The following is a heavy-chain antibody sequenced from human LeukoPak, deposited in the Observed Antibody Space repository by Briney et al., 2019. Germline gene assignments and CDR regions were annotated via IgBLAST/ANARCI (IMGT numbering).Heavy chain of an antibody. V-gene: IGHV1-69*05. CDR1: GGTFSSYA. J-gene: IGHJ4*02. CDR2: IIPIFGTA. D-gene: IGHD6-6*01. Sequence: SVKVSCKASGGTFSSYAISWVRQAPGQGLEWMGGIIPIFGTANYAQKFQGRVTITTDESTSTAYMELSSLRSEDTAVYYCARVFSSIAARRAVDYWGQGTLVTVSS. CDR3: ARVFSSIAARRAVDY.